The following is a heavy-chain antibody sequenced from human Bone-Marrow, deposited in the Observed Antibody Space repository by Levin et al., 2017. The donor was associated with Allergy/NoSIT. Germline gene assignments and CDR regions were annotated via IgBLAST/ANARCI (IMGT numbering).Heavy chain of an antibody. Sequence: QAGGSLRLSCAASGFTPSFSAMTWVRQAPGKGLEWVATISDSGDSTYYADSVNGRFTISRDSSKNTLYLQMNSLRVEDTALYYCAKGAGFIQFWPQRRFGPWGQGTLVSVSS. CDR2: ISDSGDST. CDR3: AKGAGFIQFWPQRRFGP. V-gene: IGHV3-23*01. J-gene: IGHJ5*02. D-gene: IGHD5-24*01. CDR1: GFTPSFSA.